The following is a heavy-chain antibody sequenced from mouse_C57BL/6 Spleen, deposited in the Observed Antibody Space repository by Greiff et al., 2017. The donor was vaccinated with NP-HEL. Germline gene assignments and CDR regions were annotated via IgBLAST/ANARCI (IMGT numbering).Heavy chain of an antibody. V-gene: IGHV1-80*01. CDR1: GYAFSSYW. CDR3: ARRLLYYAMDF. D-gene: IGHD2-12*01. J-gene: IGHJ4*01. CDR2: IYPGDGDT. Sequence: VQLQQSGAELVKPGASVKISCKASGYAFSSYWMNWVKQRPGKGLEWIGQIYPGDGDTNYNGKFKGKATLTADKSSSTAYMQLSSLTSEDSAVYFCARRLLYYAMDFWGQGTSVTVSS.